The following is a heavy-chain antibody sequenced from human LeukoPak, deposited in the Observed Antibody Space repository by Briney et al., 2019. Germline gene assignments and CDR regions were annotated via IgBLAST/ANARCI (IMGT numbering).Heavy chain of an antibody. V-gene: IGHV3-53*05. D-gene: IGHD2-21*02. J-gene: IGHJ4*02. Sequence: GGSLRLSCAASGFTVSDNYMSWVRQAPGKGLEWVSVIYSGGFTYYADSVKGRFTISRDNSKNTLYLQMNSLRAEDTAVYYCAKDHRAYCGGDCVDFDYWGQGTLVTVSS. CDR1: GFTVSDNY. CDR3: AKDHRAYCGGDCVDFDY. CDR2: IYSGGFT.